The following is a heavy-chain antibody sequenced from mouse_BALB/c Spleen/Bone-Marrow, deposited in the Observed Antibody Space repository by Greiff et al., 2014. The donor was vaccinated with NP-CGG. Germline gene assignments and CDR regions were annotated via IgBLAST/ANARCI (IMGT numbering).Heavy chain of an antibody. D-gene: IGHD1-1*01. CDR3: AGGYYGSSLVY. V-gene: IGHV1-7*01. Sequence: VKLVESGAELAKPGASVKMSCKASGYTFTSYWMHWVKQRPGQGPEWIGYINPSTGYTEYNQKFKDKATLTADKSSSTAYMQLSSLTSEDSAVYYCAGGYYGSSLVYWGQGTLVTVSA. CDR1: GYTFTSYW. CDR2: INPSTGYT. J-gene: IGHJ3*01.